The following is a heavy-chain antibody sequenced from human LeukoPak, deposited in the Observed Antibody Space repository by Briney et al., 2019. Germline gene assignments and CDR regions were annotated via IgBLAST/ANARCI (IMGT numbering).Heavy chain of an antibody. Sequence: GGSLRLSCAASGFTFSTYSMNWVRQAPGKGPEWVANIKQDGSEIYYVDSVKGRFTISRDNAKNSLYLHMNSLRVEDTAVYYCARDKAVGPTLLDYWGQGTLVTVSS. V-gene: IGHV3-7*01. D-gene: IGHD1-26*01. J-gene: IGHJ4*02. CDR3: ARDKAVGPTLLDY. CDR1: GFTFSTYS. CDR2: IKQDGSEI.